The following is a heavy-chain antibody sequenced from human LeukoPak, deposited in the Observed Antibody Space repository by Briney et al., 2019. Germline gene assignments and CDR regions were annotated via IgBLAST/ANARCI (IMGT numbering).Heavy chain of an antibody. CDR3: ARDRIRYWGVMDY. V-gene: IGHV1-2*02. CDR1: GYTFTGYY. CDR2: INPNSGGT. Sequence: GASVKVSCKASGYTFTGYYMHWVRQAPGQGLEWMGWINPNSGGTNYAQKFQGRVTMTRDTSISTAYMELSRLRSDDTAVYYCARDRIRYWGVMDYWGQGTLVTVSS. D-gene: IGHD3-9*01. J-gene: IGHJ4*02.